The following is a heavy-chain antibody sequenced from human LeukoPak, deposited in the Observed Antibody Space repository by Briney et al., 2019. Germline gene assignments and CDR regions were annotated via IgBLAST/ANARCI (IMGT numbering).Heavy chain of an antibody. CDR1: GYIFSNYG. D-gene: IGHD3-10*01. CDR3: ARAPNYSGSGSPFWEV. J-gene: IGHJ4*02. Sequence: ASVKISCKSSGYIFSNYGFSWVRQAPGQGLEWMGWISGYNGDTRYAQDLQGRVTVTTDTSTSTSYMELRSLRSDDTAVYYCARAPNYSGSGSPFWEVWGQGTLVTVSS. CDR2: ISGYNGDT. V-gene: IGHV1-18*01.